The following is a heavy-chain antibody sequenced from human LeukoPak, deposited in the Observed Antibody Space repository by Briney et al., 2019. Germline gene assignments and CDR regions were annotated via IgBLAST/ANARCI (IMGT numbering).Heavy chain of an antibody. CDR2: IIPIFGTA. J-gene: IGHJ4*02. V-gene: IGHV1-69*13. CDR3: ARDRVGSSRPTTFDY. D-gene: IGHD6-6*01. CDR1: GGTFSSYA. Sequence: GASVKVSCKASGGTFSSYAISWVRQAPGQGLEWMGGIIPIFGTANYAQKFQGRVTITADESTSTAYMELRSLRSDDTAVYYCARDRVGSSRPTTFDYWGQGTLVTVSS.